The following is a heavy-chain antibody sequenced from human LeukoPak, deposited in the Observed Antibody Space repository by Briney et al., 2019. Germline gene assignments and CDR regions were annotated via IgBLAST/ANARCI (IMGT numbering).Heavy chain of an antibody. CDR3: AGNFKIVVVPAATSPPNCFDY. Sequence: ASVKVSCKASGGTFSSYAISWVRQAPGQGLEWMGGIVPIFGTANYAQKFRGRVTITADKSTSTAYMELSSLRSEDTAVYYCAGNFKIVVVPAATSPPNCFDYWGQGTLVTVSS. J-gene: IGHJ4*02. D-gene: IGHD2-2*01. CDR1: GGTFSSYA. CDR2: IVPIFGTA. V-gene: IGHV1-69*06.